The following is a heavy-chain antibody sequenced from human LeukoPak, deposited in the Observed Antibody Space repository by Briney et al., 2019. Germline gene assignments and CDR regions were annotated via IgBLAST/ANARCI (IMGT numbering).Heavy chain of an antibody. J-gene: IGHJ4*02. CDR2: ITSSGADI. Sequence: GGSLRLSCAASGFTFSDYYMRWIRQAPGKGLEWVAYITSSGADIYYADSVKGRFTISRHNAKNALFLRMNSLRVEDTATYYCGSDLVATSGDFWGQGTLVSVSS. CDR3: GSDLVATSGDF. D-gene: IGHD5-12*01. CDR1: GFTFSDYY. V-gene: IGHV3-11*01.